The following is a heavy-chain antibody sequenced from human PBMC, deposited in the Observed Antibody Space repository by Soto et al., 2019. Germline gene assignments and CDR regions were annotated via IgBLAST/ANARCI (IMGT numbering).Heavy chain of an antibody. CDR2: ISWNSGTI. V-gene: IGHV3-9*01. J-gene: IGHJ4*02. CDR3: AKVILYHGSTSGPQIY. CDR1: GYRFGDYA. D-gene: IGHD6-19*01. Sequence: GGALRLSCAASGYRFGDYAMHWVRQGTGKGLEWVSGISWNSGTIAYADSVKGRFTISRDNAKNSLYLQMNSLRLEDTALYYCAKVILYHGSTSGPQIYWGQGTLVTASS.